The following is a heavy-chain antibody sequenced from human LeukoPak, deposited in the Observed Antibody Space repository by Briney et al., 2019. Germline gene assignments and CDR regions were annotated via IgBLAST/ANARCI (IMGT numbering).Heavy chain of an antibody. Sequence: ASVKVSCKASGYTFTSYGISWVRQATGQGLEWMGWMNPNSGNTGYAQKFQGRVTMTRNTSISTAYMELSSLRSEDTAVYYCARGGYYDFWSGYYSYYFDYWGQGTLVTVSS. CDR1: GYTFTSYG. D-gene: IGHD3-3*01. V-gene: IGHV1-8*02. J-gene: IGHJ4*02. CDR3: ARGGYYDFWSGYYSYYFDY. CDR2: MNPNSGNT.